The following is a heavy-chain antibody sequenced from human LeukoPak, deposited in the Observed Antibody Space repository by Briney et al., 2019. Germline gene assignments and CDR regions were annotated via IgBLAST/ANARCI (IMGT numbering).Heavy chain of an antibody. CDR3: ARASDHDWVSYRWDAFDI. CDR2: ISSSGSYI. CDR1: TFTFSSYT. D-gene: IGHD3-16*02. V-gene: IGHV3-21*01. J-gene: IGHJ3*02. Sequence: AGGSLRLSCAASTFTFSSYTMNWVRQAPGTGLEWVSSISSSGSYIYYADSLKGRFTVSRDNARKSLYLQMNSLRAEDTAVYYCARASDHDWVSYRWDAFDIWGQGTMVTVSS.